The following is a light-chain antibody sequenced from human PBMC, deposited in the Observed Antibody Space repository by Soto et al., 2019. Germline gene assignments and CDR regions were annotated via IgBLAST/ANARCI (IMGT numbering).Light chain of an antibody. V-gene: IGKV1-39*01. J-gene: IGKJ1*01. CDR2: AAS. CDR3: QQSYSTPPWT. Sequence: DIQMTQCPSSLSASVGDRVTITCRASQSISSYLNLYQQKPGKAPKLLIYAASSLQSRVPSRFSGSGSGTDFTLTISSLQPEDFATYYCQQSYSTPPWTFGQGTKV. CDR1: QSISSY.